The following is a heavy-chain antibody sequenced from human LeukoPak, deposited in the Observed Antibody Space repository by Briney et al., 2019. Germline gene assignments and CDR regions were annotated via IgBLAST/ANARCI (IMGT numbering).Heavy chain of an antibody. J-gene: IGHJ4*02. Sequence: ASVKVSCKASGYTFTSYSIHWVRQAPGQGLEWMGIIYPSGGSANYAQKFQGRVTMTRDTSTSTVYMELSSLRSDDTAVYYCARDFQPPVGGTLFDYWGQGTLVTVSS. V-gene: IGHV1-46*01. CDR3: ARDFQPPVGGTLFDY. CDR1: GYTFTSYS. D-gene: IGHD1-26*01. CDR2: IYPSGGSA.